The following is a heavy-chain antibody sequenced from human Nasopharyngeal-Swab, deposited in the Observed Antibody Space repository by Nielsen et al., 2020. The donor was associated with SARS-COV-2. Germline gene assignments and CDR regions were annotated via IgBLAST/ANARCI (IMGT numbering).Heavy chain of an antibody. D-gene: IGHD6-6*01. V-gene: IGHV1-69*10. J-gene: IGHJ4*02. Sequence: SVKVSCKASGYTFTSYYMHWVRQAPGQGLEWMGGIIPILGIANYAQKFQGRVTITADKSTSTAYMELSSLRSEDTAVYYCALSPAARLGALFDYWGQGTLVTVSS. CDR2: IIPILGIA. CDR3: ALSPAARLGALFDY. CDR1: GYTFTSYY.